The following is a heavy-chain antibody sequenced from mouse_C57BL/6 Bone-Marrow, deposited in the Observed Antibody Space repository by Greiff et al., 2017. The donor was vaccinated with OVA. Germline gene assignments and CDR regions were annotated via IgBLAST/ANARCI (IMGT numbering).Heavy chain of an antibody. Sequence: EVQRVESGPGLVKPSQSLSLTCSVTGYSITSGYYWNWIRQFPGNKLEWMGYISYDGSNNYNPSLKNRISITRDTSKNQFFLKLNSVTTEDTATYYCARGNDGYSPPYYFDYWGQGTTLTVSS. CDR3: ARGNDGYSPPYYFDY. D-gene: IGHD2-3*01. CDR1: GYSITSGYY. CDR2: ISYDGSN. J-gene: IGHJ2*01. V-gene: IGHV3-6*01.